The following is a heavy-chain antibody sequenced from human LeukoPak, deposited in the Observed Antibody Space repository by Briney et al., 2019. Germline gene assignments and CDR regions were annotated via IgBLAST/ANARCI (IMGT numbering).Heavy chain of an antibody. J-gene: IGHJ6*03. Sequence: ASVKVSCKASGYSFTNFDINWVRQATGQGLEWMGWMNPNSGNKGYARKFQGRVTMTMNTSITTAYMELSSLRSEDTAVYYCARGPQWRGDYYYMDVWGRGTTVTVSS. CDR2: MNPNSGNK. CDR3: ARGPQWRGDYYYMDV. CDR1: GYSFTNFD. V-gene: IGHV1-8*01. D-gene: IGHD6-19*01.